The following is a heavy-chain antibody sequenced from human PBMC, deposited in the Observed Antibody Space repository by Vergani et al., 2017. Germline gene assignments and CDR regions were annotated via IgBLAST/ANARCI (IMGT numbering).Heavy chain of an antibody. CDR1: GFTFSSYA. V-gene: IGHV3-23*01. D-gene: IGHD7-27*01. Sequence: EVQLLESGGGLVQPGGSLRLSCAASGFTFSSYAMSCVRQAPGKGLEWVSAISGSGGSTYYADSVKGRFTISRDNSKNTLYLQMNSLRAEDTAVYYCAKGRDKWGFGNWYFDLWGRGTLVTVSS. CDR2: ISGSGGST. CDR3: AKGRDKWGFGNWYFDL. J-gene: IGHJ2*01.